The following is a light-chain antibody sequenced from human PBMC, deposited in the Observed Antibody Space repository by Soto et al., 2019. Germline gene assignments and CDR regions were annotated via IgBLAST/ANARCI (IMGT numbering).Light chain of an antibody. Sequence: QSVLTQPPSASGTPGQRVTISGSGSSSNIGSNTVNWYQQLPGTAPQLLIYSNNQRPSGVPDRFSGSKSGTSASLAISGLQSEDESDYYCVAWDDSLNGWVFGGGTKLTVL. CDR1: SSNIGSNT. V-gene: IGLV1-44*01. CDR2: SNN. J-gene: IGLJ3*02. CDR3: VAWDDSLNGWV.